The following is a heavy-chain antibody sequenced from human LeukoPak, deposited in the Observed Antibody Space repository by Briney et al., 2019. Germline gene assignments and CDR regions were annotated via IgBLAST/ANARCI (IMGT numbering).Heavy chain of an antibody. CDR3: ASINPSDYFDY. CDR2: INYSGNT. Sequence: SETLSLTCTVSGGSISSSSYYWGWIRQPPGKGLEWIGSINYSGNTYYNPSLKSRVTISVDRSKNQFSLKLSSVTAADTAVYYCASINPSDYFDYWGQGTLVTVSS. J-gene: IGHJ4*02. V-gene: IGHV4-39*07. CDR1: GGSISSSSYY.